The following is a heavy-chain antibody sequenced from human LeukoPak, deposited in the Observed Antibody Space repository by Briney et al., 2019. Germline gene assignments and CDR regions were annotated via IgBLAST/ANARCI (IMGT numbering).Heavy chain of an antibody. J-gene: IGHJ5*02. CDR1: GGSISSSNW. V-gene: IGHV4-4*02. Sequence: PSETLSLTCAVSGGSISSSNWWSWVRQPPGKGLEWIGEIYHSGSTNYNPSLKSRVTISVDKSKNQFSLKLSSVTAADTAVYYCARDRPNGNSGSYYRRWFDPWGQGTLVTVSS. D-gene: IGHD1-26*01. CDR3: ARDRPNGNSGSYYRRWFDP. CDR2: IYHSGST.